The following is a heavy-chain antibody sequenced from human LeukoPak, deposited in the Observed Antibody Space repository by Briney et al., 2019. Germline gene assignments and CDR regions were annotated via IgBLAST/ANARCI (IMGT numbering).Heavy chain of an antibody. J-gene: IGHJ4*02. CDR1: GLTFSTSG. CDR2: IQYDESDK. V-gene: IGHV3-30*02. CDR3: AREGGIIVAGKFDS. D-gene: IGHD6-19*01. Sequence: GGALRLSCAASGLTFSTSGMHWVRQAPGKGLEWVAFIQYDESDKYYADSVRGRLTISRDNSKNTLYLQMNSLRAEDTAVYYCAREGGIIVAGKFDSWGQGTLVTVSS.